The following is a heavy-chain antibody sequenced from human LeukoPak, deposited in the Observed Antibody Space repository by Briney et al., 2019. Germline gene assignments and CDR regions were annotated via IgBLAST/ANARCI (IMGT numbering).Heavy chain of an antibody. V-gene: IGHV1-69*13. D-gene: IGHD3-10*01. Sequence: SVNVSCKASGGTFSSYAISWVRQAPGQGLEWMGGIIPIFGTTNYAQKFQGRVTITADESTSTAYMELSSLRSEDTAVYYCARDLPRRLRDYGMDVWGQGTTVTVSS. J-gene: IGHJ6*02. CDR1: GGTFSSYA. CDR3: ARDLPRRLRDYGMDV. CDR2: IIPIFGTT.